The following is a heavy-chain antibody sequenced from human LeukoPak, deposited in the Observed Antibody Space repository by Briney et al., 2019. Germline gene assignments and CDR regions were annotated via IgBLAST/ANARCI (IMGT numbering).Heavy chain of an antibody. CDR3: ARGLSGSHGYYYYYMDV. V-gene: IGHV1-8*01. CDR2: MNPNSGNT. CDR1: GYTFTSYD. J-gene: IGHJ6*03. Sequence: GASVKVSRKASGYTFTSYDINWVRQATGQGLEWMGWMNPNSGNTGYAQKFQGRVTMTRNTSISTAYMELSSLRSEDTAVYYCARGLSGSHGYYYYYMDVWGKGTTVTVSS. D-gene: IGHD1-26*01.